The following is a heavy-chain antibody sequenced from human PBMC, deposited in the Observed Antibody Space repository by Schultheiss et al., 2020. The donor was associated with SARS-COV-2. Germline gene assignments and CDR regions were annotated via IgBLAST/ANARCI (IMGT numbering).Heavy chain of an antibody. V-gene: IGHV3-23*01. CDR2: ISGSGGST. J-gene: IGHJ4*02. CDR1: GFTFSSYA. Sequence: GGSLRLSCAASGFTFSSYAMSWVRQAPGKGLEWVSAISGSGGSTYYADSVKGRFTISRDNSKNTLYLQMNSLRAEDTAVYYCASPGSSGYYSYYFDYWGQGTLVTVSS. CDR3: ASPGSSGYYSYYFDY. D-gene: IGHD3-22*01.